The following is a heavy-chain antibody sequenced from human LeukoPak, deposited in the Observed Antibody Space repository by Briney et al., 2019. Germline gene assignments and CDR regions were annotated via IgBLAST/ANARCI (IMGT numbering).Heavy chain of an antibody. D-gene: IGHD1-26*01. Sequence: PGGSLRLSCAASGFTFSSYSMNWVRQAPGKGLERVSYISSSSSTIYYADSVKGRFTISRDNAKNSLYLQMNSLRAEGTAVYYCAKDTSGSQPPDWGQGTLVTVSS. V-gene: IGHV3-48*01. CDR2: ISSSSSTI. CDR1: GFTFSSYS. J-gene: IGHJ4*02. CDR3: AKDTSGSQPPD.